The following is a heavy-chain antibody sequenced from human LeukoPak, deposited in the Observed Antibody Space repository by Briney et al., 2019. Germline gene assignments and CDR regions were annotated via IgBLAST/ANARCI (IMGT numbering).Heavy chain of an antibody. CDR2: ISGGGSHS. J-gene: IGHJ4*02. Sequence: GGSLRLSCAASGFTFPSYAMSWVRQAPGRGLEWIAAISGGGSHSWHADSVKGRFTISSDNSRETLYLQMNSLRVDDTAVYYCARGSAWACHGVRCYPLDNWGQGALVTVSS. D-gene: IGHD2-8*01. CDR1: GFTFPSYA. CDR3: ARGSAWACHGVRCYPLDN. V-gene: IGHV3-23*01.